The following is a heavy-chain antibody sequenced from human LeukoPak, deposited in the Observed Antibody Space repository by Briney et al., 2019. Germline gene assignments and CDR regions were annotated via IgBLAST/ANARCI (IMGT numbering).Heavy chain of an antibody. Sequence: TGGSLRLSCAASGFTFSSYSTNWVRQAPGKGLEWVSSISSSSSYIYYADSVKGRFTISRDNAKNSLYLQMNSLRAEDTAVYYCARDRSVPFDYWGQGTLVTVSS. V-gene: IGHV3-21*01. CDR2: ISSSSSYI. D-gene: IGHD3-10*01. J-gene: IGHJ4*02. CDR1: GFTFSSYS. CDR3: ARDRSVPFDY.